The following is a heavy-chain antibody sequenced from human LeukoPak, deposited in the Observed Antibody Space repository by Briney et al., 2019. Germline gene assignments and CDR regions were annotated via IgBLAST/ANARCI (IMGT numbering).Heavy chain of an antibody. V-gene: IGHV4-59*01. CDR3: VRGNYDNRGYSNAFDI. Sequence: SGTLSLTCTVSGASISSSYWSWVRQPPGKRLEWIGFIYYNGNTNSNPSLKSRVTISADTSKNQFSLKLTSVTAADTAVYYCVRGNYDNRGYSNAFDIWGQGAMVSVSS. CDR1: GASISSSY. D-gene: IGHD3-22*01. CDR2: IYYNGNT. J-gene: IGHJ3*02.